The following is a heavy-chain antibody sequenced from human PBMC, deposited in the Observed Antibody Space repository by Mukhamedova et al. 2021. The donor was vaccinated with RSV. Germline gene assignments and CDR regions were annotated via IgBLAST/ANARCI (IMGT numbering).Heavy chain of an antibody. CDR3: ARAWRAVLITVYRGLGV. V-gene: IGHV4-61*09. Sequence: EGLEWIGDVYTTGSTRYNPSLKNRVTISLDTSTNQFSLSLKSVSATDTAVYYCARAWRAVLITVYRGLGVWGQGTRVTVSS. CDR2: VYTTGST. J-gene: IGHJ6*02. D-gene: IGHD3-10*02.